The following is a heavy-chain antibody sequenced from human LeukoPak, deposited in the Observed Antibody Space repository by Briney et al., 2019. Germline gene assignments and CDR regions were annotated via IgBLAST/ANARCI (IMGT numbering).Heavy chain of an antibody. CDR2: ISAYNGNT. J-gene: IGHJ4*02. D-gene: IGHD6-19*01. V-gene: IGHV1-18*01. Sequence: ASVKVSCKASGYTFTSYGISWVRRAPGQGLEWMGWISAYNGNTNYAQKLQGRVTMTTDTSASTAYMELRSLRSDDTAVYYCARDEGPYSSGWTMFDYWGQGTLVTVSS. CDR3: ARDEGPYSSGWTMFDY. CDR1: GYTFTSYG.